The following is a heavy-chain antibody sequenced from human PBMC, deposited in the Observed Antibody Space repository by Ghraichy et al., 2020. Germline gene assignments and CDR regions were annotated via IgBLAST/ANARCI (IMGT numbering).Heavy chain of an antibody. D-gene: IGHD1-7*01. CDR3: AGGNSLDY. CDR1: GFTFYSYW. V-gene: IGHV3-7*01. Sequence: LSLTCEASGFTFYSYWMYWVRQAPGKGLEWVANIKGDGSQMYYVASVRGRFTISRDNTKNSLYLQMNNVGVDDTAVYFCAGGNSLDYWGRGTLVAVSS. J-gene: IGHJ4*02. CDR2: IKGDGSQM.